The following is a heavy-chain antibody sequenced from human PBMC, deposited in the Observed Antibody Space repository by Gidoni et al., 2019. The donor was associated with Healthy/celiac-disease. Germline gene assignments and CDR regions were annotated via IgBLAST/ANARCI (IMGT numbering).Heavy chain of an antibody. J-gene: IGHJ6*02. D-gene: IGHD2-15*01. CDR2: IYPGDSDT. CDR3: ARPTGDCSGGSCPWYYGMDV. Sequence: QMPGKGLEWMGIIYPGDSDTRYSPSFQGQVTISADKSISTAYLQWSSLKASDTAMYYCARPTGDCSGGSCPWYYGMDVWGQGTTVTVSS. V-gene: IGHV5-51*01.